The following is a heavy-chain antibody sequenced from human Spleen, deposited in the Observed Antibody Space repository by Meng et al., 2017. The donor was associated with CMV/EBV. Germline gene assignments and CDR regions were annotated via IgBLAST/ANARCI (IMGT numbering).Heavy chain of an antibody. Sequence: ASVKVSCKASGYTFTGYYMHWVRQAPGQGLEWMGWINPNSGGTNYARKFQGRVTMTRDTSISTAYMELSRLRSDDTAVYYCARDLDGLHWFDPWGQGTLVTVSS. CDR3: ARDLDGLHWFDP. CDR1: GYTFTGYY. CDR2: INPNSGGT. V-gene: IGHV1-2*02. D-gene: IGHD2-8*01. J-gene: IGHJ5*02.